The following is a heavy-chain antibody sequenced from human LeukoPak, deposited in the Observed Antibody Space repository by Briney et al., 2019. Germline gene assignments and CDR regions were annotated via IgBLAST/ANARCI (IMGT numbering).Heavy chain of an antibody. CDR2: FLPIFGTT. J-gene: IGHJ5*01. D-gene: IGHD4-17*01. CDR1: GGTFSRYN. CDR3: ARDRGDSEGTDS. V-gene: IGHV1-69*13. Sequence: ASVKVSCKGSGGTFSRYNLNWVRQAPGQGLEWMGGFLPIFGTTNYAEKFQDRLTIMVDESTNTAYMDLISLTSEDTAVYYCARDRGDSEGTDSWGQGTLVTVSS.